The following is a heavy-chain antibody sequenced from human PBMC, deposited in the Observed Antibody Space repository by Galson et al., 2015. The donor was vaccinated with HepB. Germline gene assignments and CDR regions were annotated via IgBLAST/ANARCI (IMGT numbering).Heavy chain of an antibody. CDR3: ARGSLPAASYNYFDP. CDR1: GFTFDDYA. J-gene: IGHJ5*02. V-gene: IGHV3-9*01. Sequence: SLRLSCAASGFTFDDYAMHWVRQAPGKGLEWVSGISWSSGTIGYADSVKGRFTISRDNAKNSVYLQMNSLRAEDTALYYCARGSLPAASYNYFDPWGQGTLVTVSS. D-gene: IGHD2-2*01. CDR2: ISWSSGTI.